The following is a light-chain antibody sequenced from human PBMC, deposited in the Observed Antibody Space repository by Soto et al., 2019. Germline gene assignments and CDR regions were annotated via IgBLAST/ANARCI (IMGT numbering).Light chain of an antibody. CDR2: GAS. V-gene: IGKV3D-15*01. CDR3: QQRSNWPPEVT. Sequence: EIVMTQSPATLSVSPGETATLSCRASQTLGNKLAWYQQKPGQAPRLLIYGASTRATGIPARFSGSGSGTEFTLTINSLQSEDFAVYYCQQRSNWPPEVTFGPGTKVDIK. J-gene: IGKJ3*01. CDR1: QTLGNK.